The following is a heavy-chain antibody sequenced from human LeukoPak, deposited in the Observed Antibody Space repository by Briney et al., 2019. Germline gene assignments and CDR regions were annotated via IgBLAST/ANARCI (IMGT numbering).Heavy chain of an antibody. CDR3: AKDHLLCTSTSCYIDYFDS. V-gene: IGHV3-23*01. Sequence: PGGSLRLSCETSGFTFTNYAMSWVRQAPGKGLESLSAFTGRPGRTYYADSVRGRFTISRDTSKNTLFLEMSSLRVEDTAIYFCAKDHLLCTSTSCYIDYFDSWGQGTLVTVSS. D-gene: IGHD2-2*02. J-gene: IGHJ4*02. CDR1: GFTFTNYA. CDR2: FTGRPGRT.